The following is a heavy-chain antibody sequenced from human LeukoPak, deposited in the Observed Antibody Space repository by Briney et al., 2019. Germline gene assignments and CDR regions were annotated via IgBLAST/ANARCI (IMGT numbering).Heavy chain of an antibody. CDR2: IRYNGNNQ. J-gene: IGHJ6*03. D-gene: IGHD3-10*01. CDR1: GFTFNNYG. CDR3: AKDSAFYYIDV. Sequence: PGGSLRLSCAASGFTFNNYGMHWVRQAPGKGLEWVAFIRYNGNNQYYADSVKGQFTISRDNSKNTLYLQMSSLKGDDTAVYYCAKDSAFYYIDVWGKGTTVIISS. V-gene: IGHV3-30*02.